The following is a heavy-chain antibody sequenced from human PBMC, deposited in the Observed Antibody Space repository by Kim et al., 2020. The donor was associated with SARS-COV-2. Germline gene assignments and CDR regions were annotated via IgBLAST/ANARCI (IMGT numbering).Heavy chain of an antibody. CDR2: INHSGST. J-gene: IGHJ4*02. D-gene: IGHD3-22*01. CDR3: ARGKYYYDSSGYPGGIFDY. CDR1: GGSFSGYY. Sequence: SETLSLTCAVYGGSFSGYYWSWIRQPPGKGLEWIGEINHSGSTNYNPSLKSRVTISVDTSKNQFSLKLSSVTAADTAVYYCARGKYYYDSSGYPGGIFDYWGQGTLVTVSS. V-gene: IGHV4-34*01.